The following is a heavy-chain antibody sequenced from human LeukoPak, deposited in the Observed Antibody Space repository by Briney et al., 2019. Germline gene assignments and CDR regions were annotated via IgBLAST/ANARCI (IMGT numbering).Heavy chain of an antibody. CDR1: NDSISDYY. V-gene: IGHV4-59*01. J-gene: IGHJ4*02. Sequence: SETLSLTCTVSNDSISDYYWSWIRQPPGKGLERIGYIHYSGSTNYNLSLKSRITISVDTSKNQFSLKLSSVTAADTAVYYCASLDYGDYPKGTYWGQGTLVTVSS. CDR2: IHYSGST. D-gene: IGHD4-17*01. CDR3: ASLDYGDYPKGTY.